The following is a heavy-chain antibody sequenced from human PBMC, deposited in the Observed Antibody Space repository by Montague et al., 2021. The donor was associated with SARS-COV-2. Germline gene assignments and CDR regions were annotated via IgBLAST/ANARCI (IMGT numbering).Heavy chain of an antibody. V-gene: IGHV3-23*01. Sequence: SLRLSCAASGFTFSSYAMGWVRQAPGKGLEWVSAISGSGGSTYYADSVKGRFTISRDNSKNTLYLQMNSLRAEDTAVYYCAKGSGGTIFGVVITYWYFDLWGRGTLVTVPS. CDR2: ISGSGGST. CDR3: AKGSGGTIFGVVITYWYFDL. CDR1: GFTFSSYA. J-gene: IGHJ2*01. D-gene: IGHD3-3*01.